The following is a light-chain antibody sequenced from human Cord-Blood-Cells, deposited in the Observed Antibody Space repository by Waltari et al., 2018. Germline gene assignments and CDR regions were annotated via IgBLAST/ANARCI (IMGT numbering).Light chain of an antibody. CDR2: DVS. Sequence: QSALTQPSSVSGSPGPSITIPCTGTSRYVGGYNYVSWYQQHPGKAPKLMIYDVSKRPSGVSNRFSGSKSGNTASLTISGLQAEDEADYYCSSYTSSSTYVFGTGTKVTVL. J-gene: IGLJ1*01. V-gene: IGLV2-14*01. CDR3: SSYTSSSTYV. CDR1: SRYVGGYNY.